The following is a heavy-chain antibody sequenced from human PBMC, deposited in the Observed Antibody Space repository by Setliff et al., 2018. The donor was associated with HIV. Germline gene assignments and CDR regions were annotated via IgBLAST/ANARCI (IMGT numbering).Heavy chain of an antibody. J-gene: IGHJ6*01. Sequence: SETLSLTCAVYGGSFSGTYYWSWIRQPAGKGLEWIGRLHLSGDTNYNPSLKSRVTMSIDPSKNQFSLKLSSVTAADTAVYYCARDNSYYYGSGSHYWYGMDVWGQGTTVTVSS. D-gene: IGHD3-10*01. CDR1: GGSFSGTYY. CDR3: ARDNSYYYGSGSHYWYGMDV. V-gene: IGHV4-4*07. CDR2: LHLSGDT.